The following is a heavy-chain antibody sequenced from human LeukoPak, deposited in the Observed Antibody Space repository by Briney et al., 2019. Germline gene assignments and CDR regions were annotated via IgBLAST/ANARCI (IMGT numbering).Heavy chain of an antibody. Sequence: SETLSLTCTVSGGSISSGGYYWSWIRQPPGKGLEWIGYIYHSGSTYYNPSLKSRVTISVDRSKNQFSLKLSSVTAADTAVYYCASHEVTIFGVAHYFDYWGQGTLVTVSS. CDR1: GGSISSGGYY. CDR2: IYHSGST. D-gene: IGHD3-3*01. V-gene: IGHV4-30-2*01. CDR3: ASHEVTIFGVAHYFDY. J-gene: IGHJ4*02.